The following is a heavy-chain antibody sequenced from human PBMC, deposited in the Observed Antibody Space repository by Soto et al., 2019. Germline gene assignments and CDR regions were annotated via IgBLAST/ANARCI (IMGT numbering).Heavy chain of an antibody. Sequence: PSETLSLTCTVSGGSISSYSWSWIRQPPGKGLEWIGYIYYSAGTNYNPSLKSRVTISIDTSKNQFTLKVISVTAADTAVYYCARARDGYNYGFDSWGQGTLVTVSS. CDR1: GGSISSYS. J-gene: IGHJ4*02. D-gene: IGHD5-12*01. CDR2: IYYSAGT. V-gene: IGHV4-59*12. CDR3: ARARDGYNYGFDS.